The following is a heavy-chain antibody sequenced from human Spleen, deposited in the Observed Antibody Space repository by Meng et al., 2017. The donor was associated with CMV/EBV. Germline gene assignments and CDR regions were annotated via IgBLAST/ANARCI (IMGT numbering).Heavy chain of an antibody. V-gene: IGHV4-38-2*02. J-gene: IGHJ4*02. Sequence: SETLSLTCTVSGYFISSGYYWGWIRQPPGKGLEWIGSIYHSESTYYNPSLKSRVSISVDTSKNQFSLTLISVTAADTAVYYYVRVATSYDFWSDYPTNHFYYFDYWGQGTLVTVSS. D-gene: IGHD3-3*01. CDR2: IYHSEST. CDR1: GYFISSGYY. CDR3: VRVATSYDFWSDYPTNHFYYFDY.